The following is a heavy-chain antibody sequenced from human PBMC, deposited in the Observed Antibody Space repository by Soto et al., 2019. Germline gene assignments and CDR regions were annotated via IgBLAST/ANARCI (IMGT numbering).Heavy chain of an antibody. CDR3: ARFLIIPRAFDI. J-gene: IGHJ3*02. Sequence: SETLSLTCTVSGGSISSGGYYWSWIRQHPWTGLEWIAYIYYSGSTYYNPSRRSRVTISLDTSKNQFSLKLRSVTAADTAVYYCARFLIIPRAFDIWGQGTAVTVS. CDR1: GGSISSGGYY. D-gene: IGHD2-21*01. CDR2: IYYSGST. V-gene: IGHV4-31*03.